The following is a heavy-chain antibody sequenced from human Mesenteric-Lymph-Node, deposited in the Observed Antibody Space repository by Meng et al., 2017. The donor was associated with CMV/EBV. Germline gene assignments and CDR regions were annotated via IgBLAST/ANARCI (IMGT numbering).Heavy chain of an antibody. V-gene: IGHV3-21*01. CDR3: ARGGDYLDY. CDR1: GFIFTDYT. J-gene: IGHJ4*02. D-gene: IGHD4-17*01. CDR2: ISSSTTII. Sequence: GESLKISCAASGFIFTDYTINWVRQAPGRGLEWLSSISSSTTIIYYADSVEGRFTISRDNAKKSVYLQMNSLRAEDTAMYYCARGGDYLDYWGQGTLVTVSS.